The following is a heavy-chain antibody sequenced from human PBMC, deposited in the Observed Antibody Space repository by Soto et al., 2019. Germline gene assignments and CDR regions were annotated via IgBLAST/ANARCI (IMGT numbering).Heavy chain of an antibody. CDR3: ARGSSGYYYEYAFDI. Sequence: PSETLSLTCTVSGGSISSGGYYWSWIRQHPGKGLEWIGYIYYSGSTYYNPSLKSRVTISVDTSKNQFSLKLSSVTAADTAVYYCARGSSGYYYEYAFDIWGQGTMVNVSS. CDR2: IYYSGST. J-gene: IGHJ3*02. D-gene: IGHD3-22*01. CDR1: GGSISSGGYY. V-gene: IGHV4-31*02.